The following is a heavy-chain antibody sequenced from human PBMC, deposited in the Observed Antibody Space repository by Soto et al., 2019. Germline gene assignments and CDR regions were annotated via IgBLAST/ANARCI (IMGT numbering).Heavy chain of an antibody. CDR1: GGSISSTSYY. CDR2: IYYSGST. D-gene: IGHD3-22*01. CDR3: ARQVYYYDSSGYYYYFDY. Sequence: QLQLQESGPGLVKPSETLSLTCTVSGGSISSTSYYWGWIRQPPGKGLVWIGNIYYSGSTYYNPSLKSRVTRSVDTSKNRFSLKLSSVTAADTAVYYCARQVYYYDSSGYYYYFDYWGQGTLVTVSS. J-gene: IGHJ4*02. V-gene: IGHV4-39*01.